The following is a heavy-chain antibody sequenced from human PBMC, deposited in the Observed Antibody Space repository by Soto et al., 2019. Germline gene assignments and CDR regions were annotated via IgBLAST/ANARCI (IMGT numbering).Heavy chain of an antibody. J-gene: IGHJ4*02. CDR3: ARELGYDSSGYYC. CDR2: ISAYNGNT. CDR1: GYTFTSYG. Sequence: KGVWASVKFSCKASGYTFTSYGISWVRQAPGQGLEWMGWISAYNGNTNYAQKLQGRVTMTTDTSTSTAYMELRSLRSDDTAVYYCARELGYDSSGYYCWGQGTLVTVSS. D-gene: IGHD3-22*01. V-gene: IGHV1-18*01.